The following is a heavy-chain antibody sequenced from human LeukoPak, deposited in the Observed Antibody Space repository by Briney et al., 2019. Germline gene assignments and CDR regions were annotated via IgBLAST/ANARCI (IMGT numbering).Heavy chain of an antibody. CDR3: ARQFVAVPAAIDQNWFDP. J-gene: IGHJ5*02. V-gene: IGHV5-51*01. D-gene: IGHD2-2*02. CDR2: IYPGDSDT. Sequence: GESLKISCKGSGYSFTSYWISWVRQMPGKGLEWMGIIYPGDSDTRYSPSFQGQVTISADKSISTAYLQWSSLKASDTAMYYCARQFVAVPAAIDQNWFDPWGQGTLVTVSS. CDR1: GYSFTSYW.